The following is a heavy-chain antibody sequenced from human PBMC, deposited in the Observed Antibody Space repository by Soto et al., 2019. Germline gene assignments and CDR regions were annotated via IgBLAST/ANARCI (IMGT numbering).Heavy chain of an antibody. V-gene: IGHV1-69*13. D-gene: IGHD6-19*01. CDR2: IIPIFGTA. CDR3: ARHNSQWPNWFDP. Sequence: GASVKVSCKASGGTFSSYAISWVRQAPGQGLEWMGGIIPIFGTANYAQKFQGRVTITADESTSTAYMDLRSLRYDDTAVYYCARHNSQWPNWFDPWGQGTLVTVSS. CDR1: GGTFSSYA. J-gene: IGHJ5*02.